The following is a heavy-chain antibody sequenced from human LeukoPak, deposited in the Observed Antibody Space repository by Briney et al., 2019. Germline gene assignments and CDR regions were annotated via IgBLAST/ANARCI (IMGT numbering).Heavy chain of an antibody. CDR2: IYPGDSDT. V-gene: IGHV5-51*01. CDR1: GYSFTDYW. CDR3: ARSAAAGTVYYYYMDV. J-gene: IGHJ6*03. D-gene: IGHD6-13*01. Sequence: GESLKISCKGSGYSFTDYWIGWVRQMPGKGLEWMGIIYPGDSDTRYSPSFQGQVTISADKSISTAYLQWSSLKASDTAMYYCARSAAAGTVYYYYMDVWGKGTTVTVSS.